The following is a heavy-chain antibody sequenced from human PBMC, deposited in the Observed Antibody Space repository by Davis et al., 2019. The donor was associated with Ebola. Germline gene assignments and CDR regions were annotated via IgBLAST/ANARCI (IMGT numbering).Heavy chain of an antibody. Sequence: MPGGSLRLSCTVSGASMMPYYWSWIRQPPGKGLEWIGYMYSSGSTLYNPSLNSRVTISVDTSRNKFSLRLSSVTAADTAVYYCAIAHYRDINAFEIWGQGTMVSVSS. D-gene: IGHD3-16*02. CDR1: GASMMPYY. J-gene: IGHJ3*02. V-gene: IGHV4-59*01. CDR2: MYSSGST. CDR3: AIAHYRDINAFEI.